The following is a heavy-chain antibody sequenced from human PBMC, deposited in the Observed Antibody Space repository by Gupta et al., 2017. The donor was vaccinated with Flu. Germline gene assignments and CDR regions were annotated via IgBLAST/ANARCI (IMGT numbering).Heavy chain of an antibody. CDR2: IWYDGSYK. Sequence: SSDGMHWVRQAPGKGREWVAVIWYDGSYKYYTDSVKDRFTISRDKSKNTLVLQMDSLKGENTAVYYCASSVSWGQGTLVTGSS. V-gene: IGHV3-33*01. CDR1: SSDG. J-gene: IGHJ5*02. CDR3: ASSVS. D-gene: IGHD6-19*01.